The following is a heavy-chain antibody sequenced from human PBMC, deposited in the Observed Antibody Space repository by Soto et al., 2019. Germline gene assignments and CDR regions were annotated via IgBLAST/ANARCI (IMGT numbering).Heavy chain of an antibody. CDR2: TSSSGTYT. V-gene: IGHV3-21*01. D-gene: IGHD5-12*01. CDR3: ATELYQIQTTPAYSGYDFPY. J-gene: IGHJ4*02. CDR1: LFIFSGYS. Sequence: PGGCLRLTCAASLFIFSGYSVNWGRLAAGKGLEWVSSTSSSGTYTYYVDSVKGRFTISRDNARNSLYLQMNSLKAEDTAVYYCATELYQIQTTPAYSGYDFPYWRQGALVTVSS.